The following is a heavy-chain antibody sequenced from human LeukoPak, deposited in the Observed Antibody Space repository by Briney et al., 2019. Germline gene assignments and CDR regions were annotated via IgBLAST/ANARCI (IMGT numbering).Heavy chain of an antibody. Sequence: PSETLSLTCTVSGGSVSTYYWSWIRQPPGEGLEWIGFIYNSESTNYNPSLRSRVTISLDTSKNQFSLKLSSVTAADTAVYYCARDSFRYCTNGVCYSTPDDYYYYYMDVWGKGTTVTVSS. V-gene: IGHV4-4*08. CDR3: ARDSFRYCTNGVCYSTPDDYYYYYMDV. J-gene: IGHJ6*03. CDR2: IYNSEST. D-gene: IGHD2-8*01. CDR1: GGSVSTYY.